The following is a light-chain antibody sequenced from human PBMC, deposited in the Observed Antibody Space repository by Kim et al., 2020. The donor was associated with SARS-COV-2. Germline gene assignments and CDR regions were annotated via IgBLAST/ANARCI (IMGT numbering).Light chain of an antibody. CDR3: QQYNNWLWT. J-gene: IGKJ1*01. V-gene: IGKV3-15*01. Sequence: EIVLTQSPGTLSVSPGEGVAISCRASQSINDDLAWYQQTLGQPPRLLIYGASTRATGIPPRFSGNGSGTEFTLTISSLQSEDFAVYYCQQYNNWLWTFGQGTKVDIK. CDR2: GAS. CDR1: QSINDD.